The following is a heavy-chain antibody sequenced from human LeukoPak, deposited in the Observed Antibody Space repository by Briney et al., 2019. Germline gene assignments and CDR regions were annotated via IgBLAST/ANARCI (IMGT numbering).Heavy chain of an antibody. V-gene: IGHV3-7*01. CDR2: IKQEGSEK. CDR1: GFTFSSYW. Sequence: GGSLRLSCAASGFTFSSYWMSWVRQAPGRGLEGVANIKQEGSEKYYVDSVKGRFTISRDNAKNSLYLQMNSLRAEDTAVYYCARDQEAQGYYYYGMDVWGQGPTVTVSS. J-gene: IGHJ6*02. CDR3: ARDQEAQGYYYYGMDV.